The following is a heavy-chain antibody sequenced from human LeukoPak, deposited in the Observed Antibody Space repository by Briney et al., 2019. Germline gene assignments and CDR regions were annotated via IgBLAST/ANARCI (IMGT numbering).Heavy chain of an antibody. CDR1: GGSISSSSYY. CDR2: MYHSGST. J-gene: IGHJ5*02. Sequence: SETLSLTCTVSGGSISSSSYYWGWIRQPPGRGLEWIGSMYHSGSTYYNPPLKSRVTISEDTSKNQSSLKLRSVTAADTAVYYCARGPRFGELLWHWFDPWGQGTLVTVSS. D-gene: IGHD3-10*01. V-gene: IGHV4-39*07. CDR3: ARGPRFGELLWHWFDP.